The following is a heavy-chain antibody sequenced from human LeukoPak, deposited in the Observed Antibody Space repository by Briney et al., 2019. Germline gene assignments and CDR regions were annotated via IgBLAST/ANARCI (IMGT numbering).Heavy chain of an antibody. Sequence: PSETLSLTCTVSGGSISSYYWSWIRQPPGKGLEWIGYIYYSGSTNYNPSLKSRVTISVDTSKNQFSPKLSSVTAADTAVYYCARFAPGQWLVDYWGQGTLVTVSS. CDR2: IYYSGST. V-gene: IGHV4-59*01. J-gene: IGHJ4*02. CDR1: GGSISSYY. CDR3: ARFAPGQWLVDY. D-gene: IGHD6-19*01.